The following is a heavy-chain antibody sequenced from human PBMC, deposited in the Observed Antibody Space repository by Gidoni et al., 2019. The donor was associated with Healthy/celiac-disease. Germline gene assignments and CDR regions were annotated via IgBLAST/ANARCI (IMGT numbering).Heavy chain of an antibody. CDR1: GYTLPELS. CDR3: ATEAWEGVQGAPLDY. D-gene: IGHD3-10*01. V-gene: IGHV1-24*01. Sequence: QVQLVQSGAEVQKPEASVTVSCQVSGYTLPELSMHWVRQAPGKGLEWMGGFDPEDGETIYAQKFQGRVTMTEDTSTDTAYMELSSLRSEDTAVYYCATEAWEGVQGAPLDYWGQGTLVTVSS. CDR2: FDPEDGET. J-gene: IGHJ4*02.